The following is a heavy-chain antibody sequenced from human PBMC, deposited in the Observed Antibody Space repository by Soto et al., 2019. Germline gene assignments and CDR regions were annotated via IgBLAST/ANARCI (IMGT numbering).Heavy chain of an antibody. CDR3: ARRKGYCSGGSCYSVPAPGGAFDI. CDR2: INPSGGST. V-gene: IGHV1-46*03. Sequence: GASVKVSCKASGYTFTSYYMHWVRQAPGQGLEWMGIINPSGGSTSYAQKFQGRVTMTRDTSTSTVYMELSSLRSEDTAVYYCARRKGYCSGGSCYSVPAPGGAFDIWGQGTMVTVSS. J-gene: IGHJ3*02. D-gene: IGHD2-15*01. CDR1: GYTFTSYY.